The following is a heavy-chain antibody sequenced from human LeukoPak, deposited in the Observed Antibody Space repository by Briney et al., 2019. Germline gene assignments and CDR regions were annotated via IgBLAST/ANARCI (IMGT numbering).Heavy chain of an antibody. J-gene: IGHJ3*02. V-gene: IGHV4-59*01. CDR2: IYYSGST. Sequence: SETLSLTCTGSGGSISSYYWSWIRQPPGKGLEWIGYIYYSGSTNYNPSLKSRVTISVDTSKNQFSLKLSSVTAADTAVYYCASGHCSGGSCYPGDAFDIWGQGTMVTVSS. D-gene: IGHD2-15*01. CDR1: GGSISSYY. CDR3: ASGHCSGGSCYPGDAFDI.